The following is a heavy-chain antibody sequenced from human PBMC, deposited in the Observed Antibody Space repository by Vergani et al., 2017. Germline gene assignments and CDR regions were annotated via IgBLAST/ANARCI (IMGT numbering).Heavy chain of an antibody. V-gene: IGHV4-59*01. CDR3: ARARGSTRFSMAYYYMDV. D-gene: IGHD2/OR15-2a*01. Sequence: QVQLQESGPGLVKPSETLSLTCTVSGGSISSYYWSWIRQPPGKGLEWIGYIYYSGSTNYNPSLKSRVTISVDTSKNQFSLKLSSVTAADTAVYYCARARGSTRFSMAYYYMDVWGKGTTVTVSS. CDR1: GGSISSYY. J-gene: IGHJ6*03. CDR2: IYYSGST.